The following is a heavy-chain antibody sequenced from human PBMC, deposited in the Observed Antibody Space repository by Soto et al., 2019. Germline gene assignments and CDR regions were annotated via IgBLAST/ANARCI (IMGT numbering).Heavy chain of an antibody. Sequence: GGSLRLSCAASGFTFSSYAMHWVRQAPGKGLEWVAVISYDGSNKYYADSVKGRFTISRDNAKNSLYLQMNSLRAEDTAVYYCARDPSVVVVAATPYYYYGMDVWGQGTTVTVSS. D-gene: IGHD2-15*01. J-gene: IGHJ6*02. CDR1: GFTFSSYA. CDR2: ISYDGSNK. CDR3: ARDPSVVVVAATPYYYYGMDV. V-gene: IGHV3-30-3*01.